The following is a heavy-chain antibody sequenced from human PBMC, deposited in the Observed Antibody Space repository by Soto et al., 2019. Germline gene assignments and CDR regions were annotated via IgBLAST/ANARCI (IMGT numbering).Heavy chain of an antibody. CDR2: ISAHNGNT. V-gene: IGHV1-18*01. D-gene: IGHD1-1*01. Sequence: QVHLVQSGAEVKKPGASVKVSCQGSGYAFTTYGITWVRQAPGQGLEWMGWISAHNGNTNYAQKLQGGVTVTRDTSTSTAYMELRSLSYDDTAVSYCARVRYGDYWGQGSLVTVSS. CDR3: ARVRYGDY. J-gene: IGHJ4*02. CDR1: GYAFTTYG.